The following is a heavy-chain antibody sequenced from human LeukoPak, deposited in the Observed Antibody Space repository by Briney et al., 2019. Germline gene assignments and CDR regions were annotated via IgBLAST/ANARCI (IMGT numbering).Heavy chain of an antibody. V-gene: IGHV7-4-1*02. CDR1: GYTFTNYT. D-gene: IGHD3-3*01. CDR3: ARGLEWLTRRHTWFDP. Sequence: ASVKVSCKASGYTFTNYTMNWVRQAPGQGLEWMGWINTNTGNPTYAQGFTGRFVFSLDTSVSTTYLQISSLKAEDTAVYYCARGLEWLTRRHTWFDPWGQGTLVTVSS. J-gene: IGHJ5*02. CDR2: INTNTGNP.